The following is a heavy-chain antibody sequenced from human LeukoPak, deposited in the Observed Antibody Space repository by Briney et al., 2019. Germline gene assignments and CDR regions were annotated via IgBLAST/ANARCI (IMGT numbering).Heavy chain of an antibody. D-gene: IGHD1-7*01. CDR2: ISYDGTNK. J-gene: IGHJ4*02. Sequence: GGSLRLSRAASGFTFITYAMHWVRQAPGKGLEWVALISYDGTNKYYADSVKGRFTISRDDSKDMLYLQMNSVRAEDTAVYYCAKASVGTTGGTFDSWGQGTLVTVSS. CDR1: GFTFITYA. V-gene: IGHV3-30*18. CDR3: AKASVGTTGGTFDS.